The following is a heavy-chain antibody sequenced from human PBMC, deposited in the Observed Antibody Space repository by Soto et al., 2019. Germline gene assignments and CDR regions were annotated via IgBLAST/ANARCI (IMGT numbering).Heavy chain of an antibody. D-gene: IGHD3-22*01. CDR1: GGSISSGGYY. J-gene: IGHJ5*02. V-gene: IGHV4-31*03. Sequence: PSETLSLTCTVSGGSISSGGYYWSWIRQHPGKGLEWIGYIYYSGSTYYNPSLKRRVTISVDTSKNQFSLKLSSVTAADTAVYYCARESRVDYYDSSGYYYVADWGDPWGQGTLVTVS. CDR3: ARESRVDYYDSSGYYYVADWGDP. CDR2: IYYSGST.